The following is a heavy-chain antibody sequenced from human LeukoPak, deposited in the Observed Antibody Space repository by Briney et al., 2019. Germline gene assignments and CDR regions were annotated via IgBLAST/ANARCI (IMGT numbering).Heavy chain of an antibody. Sequence: SETLSLTCTVSGDSIGSSSYYWGWIRQPPGKGLEWIGSIYYSGSTYYNPSLKSRVIISVDTSKNQFSLKLTSVTAADTTVYYCARHGDCRGTSCSHKWGQGTLVTVSP. CDR2: IYYSGST. J-gene: IGHJ4*02. D-gene: IGHD2-2*01. CDR1: GDSIGSSSYY. V-gene: IGHV4-39*07. CDR3: ARHGDCRGTSCSHK.